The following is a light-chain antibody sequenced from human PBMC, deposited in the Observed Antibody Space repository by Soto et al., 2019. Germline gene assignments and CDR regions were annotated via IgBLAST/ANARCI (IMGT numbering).Light chain of an antibody. Sequence: DIVLTQSPGTLSLSPGERATLSCRASQSVSSSYLAWYQQKPGQAPRLLIYGASSRATGIPDRFSGSGSGKDFTLTISRLEPEDCAVYYCQQDGSSRTFGQGTKVDIK. CDR3: QQDGSSRT. V-gene: IGKV3-20*01. CDR1: QSVSSSY. J-gene: IGKJ1*01. CDR2: GAS.